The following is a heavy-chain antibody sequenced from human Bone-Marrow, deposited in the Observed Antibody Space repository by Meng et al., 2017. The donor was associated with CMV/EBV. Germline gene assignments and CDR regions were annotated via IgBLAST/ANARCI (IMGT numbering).Heavy chain of an antibody. J-gene: IGHJ4*02. CDR3: TTDTSGYVY. CDR1: GFTFSNAW. Sequence: GGSLKISCAASGFTFSNAWMSWVRQAPGKGLEWVGRIKSKTDGGTIDYAAPVKARFTISRDDSKNTLYVQMNSLKTEDTAVYYCTTDTSGYVYWGQGTLVTVSS. V-gene: IGHV3-15*01. D-gene: IGHD3-22*01. CDR2: IKSKTDGGTI.